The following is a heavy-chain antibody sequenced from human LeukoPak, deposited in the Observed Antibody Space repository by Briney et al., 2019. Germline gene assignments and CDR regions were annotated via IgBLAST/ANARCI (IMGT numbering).Heavy chain of an antibody. D-gene: IGHD2-8*01. CDR1: GYNFPTYW. CDR3: ARRGRGCTNGVCYADAFDI. J-gene: IGHJ3*02. CDR2: IFPGDSDT. V-gene: IGHV5-51*01. Sequence: GESLKISCKTSGYNFPTYWIGWVRQMPGKGLEWMGIIFPGDSDTRYSPSFQGQVTISADKSISTAHLQWSSLKASDTAMYYCARRGRGCTNGVCYADAFDIWGQGTMVTVSS.